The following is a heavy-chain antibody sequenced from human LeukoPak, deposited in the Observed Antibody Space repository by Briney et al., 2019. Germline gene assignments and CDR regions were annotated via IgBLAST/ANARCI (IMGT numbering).Heavy chain of an antibody. CDR1: GGSISSGGYY. J-gene: IGHJ5*02. D-gene: IGHD3-3*01. V-gene: IGHV4-31*03. CDR2: IYYSGST. CDR3: ARAALTIPKKNWFDP. Sequence: KTSQTLSLTCTVSGGSISSGGYYWSWIRQHPGKGLEWIGYIYYSGSTYYNPSLKSRVTISVDTYKNQFSLKLSSVTAADTAVYYCARAALTIPKKNWFDPWGQGTLVTVSS.